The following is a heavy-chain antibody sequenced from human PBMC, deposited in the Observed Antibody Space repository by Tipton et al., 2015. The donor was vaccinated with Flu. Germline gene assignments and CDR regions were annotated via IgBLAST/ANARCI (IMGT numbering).Heavy chain of an antibody. CDR3: ARHAYGDYVPPLTGYYYGMDV. V-gene: IGHV5-51*01. Sequence: MQLVQSGAEVKKPGESLKISCKGSGYSFTSYWIGWVRQMPGKGLEWMGIIYPGDSDTRYSPSFQGQVTISADKSISTAYLQWSSLKASDTAMYYCARHAYGDYVPPLTGYYYGMDVWGQGTTVTVSS. J-gene: IGHJ6*02. D-gene: IGHD4-17*01. CDR2: IYPGDSDT. CDR1: GYSFTSYW.